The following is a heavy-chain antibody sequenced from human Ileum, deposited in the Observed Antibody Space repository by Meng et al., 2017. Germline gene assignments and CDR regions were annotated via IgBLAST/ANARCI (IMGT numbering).Heavy chain of an antibody. Sequence: LLLVAAPARVRASETRALACVVPGGSVSSGSYYWSWIRQHPGKGLEWIGHIYYSGSTNYNPSLKSRVTISVDMSKNQFSLKLNSVTAADTAIYFCARSSTSPASYFFDYWGQGTLVTVSS. CDR1: GGSVSSGSYY. D-gene: IGHD6-6*01. V-gene: IGHV4-61*01. CDR2: IYYSGST. CDR3: ARSSTSPASYFFDY. J-gene: IGHJ4*02.